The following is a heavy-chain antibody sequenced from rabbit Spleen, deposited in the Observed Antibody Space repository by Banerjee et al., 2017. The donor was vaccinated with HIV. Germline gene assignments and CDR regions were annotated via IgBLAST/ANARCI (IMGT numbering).Heavy chain of an antibody. CDR3: ARDTGSSFSSYGMDL. D-gene: IGHD8-1*01. CDR2: IYAGSSGTT. CDR1: GVDFNTYG. J-gene: IGHJ6*01. Sequence: QEQLVESGGGLVQPGASLTLTCKASGVDFNTYGVIWVRQAPGKGLEWIACIYAGSSGTTYFATWAKGRFTCSKTSSTTVTLHMTRLTAADTATYFCARDTGSSFSSYGMDLWGPGTLVTVS. V-gene: IGHV1S45*01.